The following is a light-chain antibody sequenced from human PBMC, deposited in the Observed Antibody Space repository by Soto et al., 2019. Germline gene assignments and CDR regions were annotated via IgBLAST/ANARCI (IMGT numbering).Light chain of an antibody. Sequence: DIQMTQSPSTLSASVGDRVTITCRASQSINNWLAWYQQKPGKAPNLLIYDASSLESGVPSRFSGSGSGTELTLTISSLQPDDFATYFCQQYHSYRSFGQGTKLEIK. J-gene: IGKJ1*01. CDR2: DAS. CDR3: QQYHSYRS. CDR1: QSINNW. V-gene: IGKV1-5*01.